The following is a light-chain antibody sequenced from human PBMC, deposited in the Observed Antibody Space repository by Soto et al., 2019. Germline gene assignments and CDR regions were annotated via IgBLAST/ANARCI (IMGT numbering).Light chain of an antibody. J-gene: IGKJ4*01. CDR2: DAS. CDR3: LQDYSFPLT. CDR1: RGIGDA. Sequence: AIQMTQSPSSLSASVGDRVTITCRESRGIGDALGWYQQKPGKAPKLLIYDASSLQSGVPSRFSGSGSGSLFTLTISSLQPEDFATYYCLQDYSFPLTFGGGTKVEI. V-gene: IGKV1-6*01.